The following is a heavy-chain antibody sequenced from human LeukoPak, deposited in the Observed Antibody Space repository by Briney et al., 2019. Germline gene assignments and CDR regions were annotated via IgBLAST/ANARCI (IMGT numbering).Heavy chain of an antibody. V-gene: IGHV3-9*01. CDR2: ISWNSGSI. Sequence: GGSLRLSCAASGFTFDDYAMHWVRQAPGTGLEWVSGISWNSGSIGYADSVKGRFTISRDNAKNSLYLQMNSLRAEDTALYYCAKDRRYYDFWSGYYTTTGMDVWGQGTTVTVSS. J-gene: IGHJ6*02. CDR1: GFTFDDYA. D-gene: IGHD3-3*01. CDR3: AKDRRYYDFWSGYYTTTGMDV.